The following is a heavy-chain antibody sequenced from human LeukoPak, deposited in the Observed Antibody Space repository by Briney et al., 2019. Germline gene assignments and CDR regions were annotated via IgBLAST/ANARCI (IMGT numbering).Heavy chain of an antibody. Sequence: ASVKVSCKVSGYTLTELSMHWVRQAPGKGLEWMGGFDPEDGETIYAQKLQGRVTMTEDTSTDTAYMELSSLRSEDTAVYYCATGNKQTVLRFLEWLSPRPHQPIFDYWGQGTLVTVSS. J-gene: IGHJ4*02. CDR1: GYTLTELS. V-gene: IGHV1-24*01. CDR2: FDPEDGET. D-gene: IGHD3-3*01. CDR3: ATGNKQTVLRFLEWLSPRPHQPIFDY.